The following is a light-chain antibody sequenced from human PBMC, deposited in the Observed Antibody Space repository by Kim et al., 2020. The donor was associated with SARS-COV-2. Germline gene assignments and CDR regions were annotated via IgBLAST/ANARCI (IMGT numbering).Light chain of an antibody. CDR2: AAS. V-gene: IGKV1-39*01. CDR3: QQSYSTPYT. Sequence: ASVGDRVAITCRASQSISSYLNWYQQKPGKAPKLLIYAASSLQSGVPSRFSGSGSGTDFTLTISSLQPEDFATYYCQQSYSTPYTFGQGTRLEIK. CDR1: QSISSY. J-gene: IGKJ5*01.